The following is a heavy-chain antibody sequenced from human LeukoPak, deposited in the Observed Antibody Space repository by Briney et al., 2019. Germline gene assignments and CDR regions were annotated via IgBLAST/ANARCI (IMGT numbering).Heavy chain of an antibody. D-gene: IGHD5-18*01. Sequence: SETLSLTCAVYGGSFSGYYWSWIRQPPGKGLEWIGEINHSGSTNYNPSLKSRVTISVDTSKNQFSLKLSSVTAADTAVYYCARFGVNSYGSGRVSWEPQIWGQGTMVTVSS. CDR1: GGSFSGYY. J-gene: IGHJ3*02. CDR3: ARFGVNSYGSGRVSWEPQI. CDR2: INHSGST. V-gene: IGHV4-34*01.